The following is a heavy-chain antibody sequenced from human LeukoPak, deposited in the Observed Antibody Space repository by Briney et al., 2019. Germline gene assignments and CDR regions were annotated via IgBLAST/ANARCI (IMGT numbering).Heavy chain of an antibody. V-gene: IGHV1-69*13. Sequence: SVKVSSKASGGTFSSYAISWVRQAPGQGLEWMGGIIPIFGTANYAQKFQGRVTITADESTSTAYMELSSLRSEDTAVYYCASSGIAVLDTWFDPWGQGTLVTVSS. CDR1: GGTFSSYA. J-gene: IGHJ5*02. CDR3: ASSGIAVLDTWFDP. CDR2: IIPIFGTA. D-gene: IGHD6-19*01.